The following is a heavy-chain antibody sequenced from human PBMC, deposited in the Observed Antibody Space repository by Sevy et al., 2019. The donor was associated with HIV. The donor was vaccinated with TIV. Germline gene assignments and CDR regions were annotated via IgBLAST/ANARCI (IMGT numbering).Heavy chain of an antibody. Sequence: GGSLRLSCAASGFTFTRHSMNWVRQAPGKGLEWVSYISSSCSYIYYANSVKGRSTISRDNAKNSVYLQMNSLRAEDTAVYYCARVPNYGDYGIDYWGQGTLVTVSS. CDR2: ISSSCSYI. V-gene: IGHV3-21*01. J-gene: IGHJ4*02. CDR1: GFTFTRHS. D-gene: IGHD4-17*01. CDR3: ARVPNYGDYGIDY.